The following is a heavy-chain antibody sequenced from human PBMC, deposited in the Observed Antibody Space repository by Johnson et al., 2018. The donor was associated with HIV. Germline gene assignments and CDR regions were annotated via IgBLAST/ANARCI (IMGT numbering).Heavy chain of an antibody. J-gene: IGHJ3*02. D-gene: IGHD6-6*01. V-gene: IGHV3-30-3*01. Sequence: QVQLVESGGGVVQPGRSLRLSCAASGFTFSSNPMHWVRQAPGKGLEWVAVMSYEGINKYYADSVKGRFTISRDNSKNTLYLQMNSLRPEDTAVYYCARDSSNSFRFEMYAFDIWGQGTMVTVSS. CDR1: GFTFSSNP. CDR3: ARDSSNSFRFEMYAFDI. CDR2: MSYEGINK.